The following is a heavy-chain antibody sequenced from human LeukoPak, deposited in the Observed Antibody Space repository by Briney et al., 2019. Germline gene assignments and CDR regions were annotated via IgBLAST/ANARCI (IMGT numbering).Heavy chain of an antibody. CDR2: IYYSGST. CDR3: ARRPGGLALYYFDY. Sequence: KPSETLSLTCTVSGGSISSYYWSWIRQPPGKGLEWIGYIYYSGSTNYNPSLKSRVTISVDTSKNQFSLKLSSVTAADTAVYYCARRPGGLALYYFDYWGQGTLVTVSS. CDR1: GGSISSYY. V-gene: IGHV4-59*08. J-gene: IGHJ4*02. D-gene: IGHD3-16*01.